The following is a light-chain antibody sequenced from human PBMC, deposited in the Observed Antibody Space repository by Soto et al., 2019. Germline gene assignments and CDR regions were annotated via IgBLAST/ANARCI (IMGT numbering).Light chain of an antibody. J-gene: IGKJ1*01. CDR1: QSVKNF. V-gene: IGKV3-20*01. CDR3: QQYGSSPWT. Sequence: EVVLTQSPATLSLSPGERATLSCRASQSVKNFLAWYQQKPGQAPRLLIYDASSRATGIPDRFSGSGSGTDFTLTISRLEPEDFAVYYCQQYGSSPWTFGQGTKVDIK. CDR2: DAS.